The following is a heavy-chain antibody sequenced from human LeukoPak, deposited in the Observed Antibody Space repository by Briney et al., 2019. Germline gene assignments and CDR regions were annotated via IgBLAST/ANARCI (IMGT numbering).Heavy chain of an antibody. V-gene: IGHV1-69*13. D-gene: IGHD3-10*01. CDR2: IIPIFGTA. CDR1: GGTVSSYA. CDR3: AREGGDYYGSGSYNY. J-gene: IGHJ4*02. Sequence: SVKVSCKASGGTVSSYAISWVRQAPGQGLEWMGGIIPIFGTANYAQKFQGRVTITADESTSTAYMELSSLRSEDTAVYYCAREGGDYYGSGSYNYWGQGTLVTVSS.